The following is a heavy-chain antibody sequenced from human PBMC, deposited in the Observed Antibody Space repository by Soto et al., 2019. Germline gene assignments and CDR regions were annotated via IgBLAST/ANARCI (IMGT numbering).Heavy chain of an antibody. CDR2: ISFDGSNK. CDR1: GFTFNTYA. Sequence: QVQLVESGGGVVQPGRSLRLSCVASGFTFNTYAMHWARQAPGKGLEWVALISFDGSNKYYADSVKGRFTISRDNSKNTLYLQMNSLRVEDTAVYYCARRYKDERRDCVSTSCLFDPWGPGTLVTVSS. D-gene: IGHD2-2*01. V-gene: IGHV3-30*04. CDR3: ARRYKDERRDCVSTSCLFDP. J-gene: IGHJ5*02.